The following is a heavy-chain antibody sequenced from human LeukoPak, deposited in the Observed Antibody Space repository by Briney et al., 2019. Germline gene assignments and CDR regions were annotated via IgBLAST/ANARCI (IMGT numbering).Heavy chain of an antibody. D-gene: IGHD3-22*01. CDR3: ARDSGGLYDSSGYYYGGKLDY. CDR1: GFTFSSYV. CDR2: IRYDGSDK. Sequence: PGGSLRLSCAASGFTFSSYVMHWVRQAPGKGLEWVAFIRYDGSDKYYADSVKGRFAISRDSSKNTLYLQMNSLRAEDTAVYYCARDSGGLYDSSGYYYGGKLDYWVQGTLVTVSS. V-gene: IGHV3-30*02. J-gene: IGHJ4*02.